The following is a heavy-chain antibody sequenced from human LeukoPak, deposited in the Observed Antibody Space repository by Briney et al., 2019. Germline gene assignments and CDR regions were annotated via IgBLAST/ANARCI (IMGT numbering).Heavy chain of an antibody. Sequence: ETLSLTCAVSGGSISSGGYSWSWIRQPPGKGLEWVSAISGSGGSTYYADSVKGRFTISRDNSKNTLYLQMNSLRAEDTAVYYCAKDLVTGGSYPDYWGQGTLVTVSS. J-gene: IGHJ4*02. D-gene: IGHD1-26*01. CDR2: ISGSGGST. V-gene: IGHV3-23*01. CDR1: GGSISSGGYS. CDR3: AKDLVTGGSYPDY.